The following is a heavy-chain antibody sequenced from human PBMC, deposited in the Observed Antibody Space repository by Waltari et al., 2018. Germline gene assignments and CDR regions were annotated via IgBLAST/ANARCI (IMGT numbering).Heavy chain of an antibody. CDR2: IIPILGIA. Sequence: QVQPVQSGAEVKKPGYSVTVSCKASGGSFSSYAIRWVRQAPGQGLEWMGRIIPILGIANYAQKFQGRVTITADESTSTAYMELSSLRSEDTAVYYCARDLGGNSDYWGQGTLVTVSS. CDR3: ARDLGGNSDY. D-gene: IGHD2-21*02. V-gene: IGHV1-69*04. CDR1: GGSFSSYA. J-gene: IGHJ4*02.